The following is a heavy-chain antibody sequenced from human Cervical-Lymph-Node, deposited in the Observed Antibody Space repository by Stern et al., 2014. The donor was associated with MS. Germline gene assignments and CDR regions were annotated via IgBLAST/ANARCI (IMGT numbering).Heavy chain of an antibody. CDR3: ARERLRDFNDYHFDS. Sequence: QVQLVQSGPEVRQPGASVRVSCKASGYTFTTPNYGIAWVREAPGRGLEWMGWISSYNGNTVYAQKLQDRVTMTTDTSTSTAYMELRSLRSDDTALYYCARERLRDFNDYHFDSWGQGTLVTVSS. J-gene: IGHJ4*02. CDR2: ISSYNGNT. V-gene: IGHV1-18*01. D-gene: IGHD4-11*01. CDR1: GYTFTTPNYG.